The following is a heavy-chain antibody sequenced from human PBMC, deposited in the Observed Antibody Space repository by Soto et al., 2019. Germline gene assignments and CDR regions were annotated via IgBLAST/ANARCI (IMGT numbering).Heavy chain of an antibody. CDR2: ISGSGDYT. Sequence: EVQLLESGGGLVQPGGSLRLSCAASGFTFSIYAMSWVRQAPGKGLEWVSAISGSGDYTYYADSVKGRFPISRDNSKNTLYLQMNRLRAEHTDVYYCAKVLKAVAGTYASWGQGTLVTVSS. CDR1: GFTFSIYA. V-gene: IGHV3-23*01. CDR3: AKVLKAVAGTYAS. D-gene: IGHD6-19*01. J-gene: IGHJ5*02.